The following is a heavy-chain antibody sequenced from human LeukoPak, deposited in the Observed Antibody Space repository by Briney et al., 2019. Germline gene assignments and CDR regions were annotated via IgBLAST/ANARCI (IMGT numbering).Heavy chain of an antibody. V-gene: IGHV3-30*03. Sequence: GRSLRLSCAGFGFTFSSYGMHWVRQAPGKGLEWVAVISYDGSNKYYEDSVKGRFTISRDNAKNSLYLQMNSLRAEDTAVYYCASAGYSGYEIDYWGQGTLVTVSS. CDR2: ISYDGSNK. J-gene: IGHJ4*02. D-gene: IGHD5-12*01. CDR1: GFTFSSYG. CDR3: ASAGYSGYEIDY.